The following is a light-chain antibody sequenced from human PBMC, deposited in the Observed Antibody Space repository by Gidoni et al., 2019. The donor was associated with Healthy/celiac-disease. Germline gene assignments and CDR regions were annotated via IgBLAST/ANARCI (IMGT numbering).Light chain of an antibody. Sequence: SYELTQPPSVSVSPGQTASITCSGHKLGDKYACWYQQKPGQSPVLVIYQDSKRPSGIPARFSGSNSGNTATLTISGTQAMDEADYYCQAWDSSTVVFGGGTKLTVL. CDR2: QDS. J-gene: IGLJ2*01. CDR3: QAWDSSTVV. CDR1: KLGDKY. V-gene: IGLV3-1*01.